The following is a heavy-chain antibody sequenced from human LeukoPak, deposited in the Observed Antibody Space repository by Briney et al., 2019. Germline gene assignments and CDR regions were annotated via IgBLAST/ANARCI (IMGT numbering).Heavy chain of an antibody. V-gene: IGHV4-34*01. CDR1: GGSISSYY. J-gene: IGHJ4*02. CDR2: INHSGST. D-gene: IGHD2-15*01. CDR3: ADAVVPATRDFDY. Sequence: PSETLSLTCTVSGGSISSYYWSWIRQPPGKGLEWIGEINHSGSTNSDPSLKSRVTISVDTSKNQFSLKLSSVTAADTAVYYCADAVVPATRDFDYWGQGTLVTVSS.